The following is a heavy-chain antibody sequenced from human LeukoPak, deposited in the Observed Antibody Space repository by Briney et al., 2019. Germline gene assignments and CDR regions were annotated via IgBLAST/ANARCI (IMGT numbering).Heavy chain of an antibody. CDR1: GFDFSDFD. D-gene: IGHD3-3*01. CDR2: IDTAGGT. V-gene: IGHV3-13*01. CDR3: ARGSPWSYYYMDV. J-gene: IGHJ6*03. Sequence: GGSLRLSCTASGFDFSDFDFHWVRQLRGKGLEWVSHIDTAGGTYYPGSVKGRFTISRANAKKSLYLQMHNLRVGDTALYFCARGSPWSYYYMDVWGVGTAVSVS.